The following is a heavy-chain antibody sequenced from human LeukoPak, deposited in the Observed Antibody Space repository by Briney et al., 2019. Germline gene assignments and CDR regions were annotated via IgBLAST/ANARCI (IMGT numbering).Heavy chain of an antibody. CDR1: GGSISSSSYY. CDR3: ARARYANAWYAFDI. D-gene: IGHD2-2*01. J-gene: IGHJ3*02. CDR2: LSHSGSS. Sequence: SETLSLTCTVSGGSISSSSYYWSWIRRPPGRGLEWIAYLSHSGSSDSNPSLTSRVTTLVDTSKNQFSLKLTSVTAADTAVYYCARARYANAWYAFDIWGHGTMVTVSS. V-gene: IGHV4-61*01.